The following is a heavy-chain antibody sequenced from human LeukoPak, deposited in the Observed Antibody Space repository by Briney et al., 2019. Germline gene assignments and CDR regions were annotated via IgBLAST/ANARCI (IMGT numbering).Heavy chain of an antibody. D-gene: IGHD4-23*01. CDR1: GYTFTSYA. CDR3: ARDGKSTVVTEYYFDY. V-gene: IGHV1-3*01. J-gene: IGHJ4*02. Sequence: SVKVSCKASGYTFTSYAMHWVRQAPGQRLEWMGWINAGNGNTKYSQKFQGRVTITRDTSASTAYMELSSLRSEDTAVYYCARDGKSTVVTEYYFDYWGQGTLVTVSS. CDR2: INAGNGNT.